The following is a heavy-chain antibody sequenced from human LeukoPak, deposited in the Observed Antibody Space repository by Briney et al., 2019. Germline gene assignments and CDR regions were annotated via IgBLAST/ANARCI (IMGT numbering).Heavy chain of an antibody. V-gene: IGHV3-48*01. CDR2: ISSSSSTI. Sequence: GGSLRLSCAASGSTFSTYSMNWVRQAPGKGLEWVSYISSSSSTIYYADSVKGRFTISRDNAKNSLYLQMNSLRAEDTAVYYCAAPHDYGDYGYYYYMDVWGKGTTVTISS. D-gene: IGHD4-17*01. CDR1: GSTFSTYS. CDR3: AAPHDYGDYGYYYYMDV. J-gene: IGHJ6*03.